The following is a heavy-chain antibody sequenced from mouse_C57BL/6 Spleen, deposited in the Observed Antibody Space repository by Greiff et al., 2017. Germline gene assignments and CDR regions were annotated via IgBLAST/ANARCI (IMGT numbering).Heavy chain of an antibody. CDR2: IDPSDSYT. CDR1: GYTFTSYW. J-gene: IGHJ1*03. CDR3: AKSGYDYDEYFDV. V-gene: IGHV1-59*01. D-gene: IGHD2-4*01. Sequence: QVQLQQPGAELVRPGTSVKLSCKASGYTFTSYWMHWVKQRPGPGLESIGVIDPSDSYTNYNPKFKGNATLTVDTSSSTASMQLSSLTSEDSAVYYCAKSGYDYDEYFDVWGTGTTVTVSS.